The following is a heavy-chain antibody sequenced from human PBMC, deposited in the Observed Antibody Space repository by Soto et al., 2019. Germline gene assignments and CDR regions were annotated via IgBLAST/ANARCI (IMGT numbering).Heavy chain of an antibody. Sequence: QVWLVQSGAEVKKPGASVKVTCKPSGYTFTDAYIHWVRQAPGQGLEWLGWINPKNGGTNYAQTFQGRVTMTRDTSSSTAFMELSSLNSNDAAVYYCAREEGTELDFWGQGTLVTVSS. CDR2: INPKNGGT. CDR1: GYTFTDAY. D-gene: IGHD1-7*01. CDR3: AREEGTELDF. J-gene: IGHJ4*02. V-gene: IGHV1-2*02.